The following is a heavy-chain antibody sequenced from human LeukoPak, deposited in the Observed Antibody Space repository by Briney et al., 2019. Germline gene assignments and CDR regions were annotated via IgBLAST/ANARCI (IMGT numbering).Heavy chain of an antibody. V-gene: IGHV3-21*01. Sequence: GGSLRLSCAASGFTFSSYSMNWVRQAPGTGLEWVSSISSSSSYIYYADSVKGRFTNSRDNAKNSLYLQMNSLRAEDTAVYYCARVDILTGLYYFDYWGQGTLVTVSS. CDR2: ISSSSSYI. CDR1: GFTFSSYS. J-gene: IGHJ4*02. CDR3: ARVDILTGLYYFDY. D-gene: IGHD3-9*01.